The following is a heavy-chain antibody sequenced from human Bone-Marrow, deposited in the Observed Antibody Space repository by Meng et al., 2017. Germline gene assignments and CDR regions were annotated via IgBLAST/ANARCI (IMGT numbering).Heavy chain of an antibody. CDR2: ISYDGSNK. J-gene: IGHJ3*02. CDR1: RLTSGSYA. D-gene: IGHD6-13*01. V-gene: IGHV3-30*04. Sequence: RESLRLSCVASRLTSGSYAIHWVRPAPGNGLEWVAVISYDGSNKYYADSVKGRFTISRDNSKNTLYLQMNSLRAEDTAVYYCARDPLLPDTYSSSWYLDGAFDIWGQGTMVTVSS. CDR3: ARDPLLPDTYSSSWYLDGAFDI.